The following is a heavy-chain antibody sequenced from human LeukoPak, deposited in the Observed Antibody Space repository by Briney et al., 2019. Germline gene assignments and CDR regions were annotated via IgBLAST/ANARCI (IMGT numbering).Heavy chain of an antibody. CDR1: GFTFSSYA. J-gene: IGHJ4*02. V-gene: IGHV3-23*01. D-gene: IGHD5-12*01. Sequence: GGSLRLSCAASGFTFSSYAMSWVRQAPGKGLEWVSAISASGGSTFYADSVKGRFTISRDNSKNTLYLQMNSLRAEDTALYYCAKGRGYSGYDFFDYWGQGTLVTVSS. CDR2: ISASGGST. CDR3: AKGRGYSGYDFFDY.